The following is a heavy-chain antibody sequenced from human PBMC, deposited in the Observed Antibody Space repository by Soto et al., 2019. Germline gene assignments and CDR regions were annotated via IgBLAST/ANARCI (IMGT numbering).Heavy chain of an antibody. CDR3: ARDLLRSGSSNWFDP. CDR1: GYTFTSYG. D-gene: IGHD1-26*01. V-gene: IGHV1-18*04. Sequence: QVQLVQSGAEVKKPGASVKVSCQASGYTFTSYGISWVRLAPGQGLEWMGWISPYNGNTNYAQKLQGRVTMTTDTSTSTAYMELRSLRSDDTAVYYCARDLLRSGSSNWFDPWGQGTLVTVSS. CDR2: ISPYNGNT. J-gene: IGHJ5*02.